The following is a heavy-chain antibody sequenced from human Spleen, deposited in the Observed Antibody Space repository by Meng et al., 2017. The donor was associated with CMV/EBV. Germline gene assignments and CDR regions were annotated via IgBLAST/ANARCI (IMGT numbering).Heavy chain of an antibody. CDR1: GYKFTNYW. D-gene: IGHD6-19*01. CDR2: IYPGDSDT. V-gene: IGHV5-51*01. CDR3: ARQLRLGNIAVAAADY. Sequence: SGYKFTNYWIGWVRQMPGKGLEWMGTIYPGDSDTKYSPSFEGQVTMSVDKSTETAYLQWNSLKASDTAMYFCARQLRLGNIAVAAADYWGQGTLVTVSS. J-gene: IGHJ4*02.